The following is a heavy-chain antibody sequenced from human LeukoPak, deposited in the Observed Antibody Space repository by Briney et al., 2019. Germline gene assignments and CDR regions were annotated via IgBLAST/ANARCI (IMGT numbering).Heavy chain of an antibody. CDR3: GRDGTAAHFDY. Sequence: GGSLRLSCAASGFPFSGYWMHWVRQAPGKGLVWVSRIDSDGITTDYADSVKGRFTISRDNAKNTLYLQMSSLRADDTAVYYCGRDGTAAHFDYWGQGTLLTVSA. J-gene: IGHJ4*02. D-gene: IGHD6-13*01. V-gene: IGHV3-74*01. CDR1: GFPFSGYW. CDR2: IDSDGITT.